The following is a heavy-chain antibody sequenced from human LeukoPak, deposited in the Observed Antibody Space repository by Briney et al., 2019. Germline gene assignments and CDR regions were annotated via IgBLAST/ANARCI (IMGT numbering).Heavy chain of an antibody. Sequence: ASVKVSCKASGGTFSSYTISWVRQAPGQGLEWMGRIIPILGIANYAQKFQGRVTITADKSTSTAYMELSSLRSEDTAVYYCARDYGGNARFDPWGQGTLVTVPS. CDR3: ARDYGGNARFDP. J-gene: IGHJ5*02. CDR2: IIPILGIA. V-gene: IGHV1-69*04. CDR1: GGTFSSYT. D-gene: IGHD4-23*01.